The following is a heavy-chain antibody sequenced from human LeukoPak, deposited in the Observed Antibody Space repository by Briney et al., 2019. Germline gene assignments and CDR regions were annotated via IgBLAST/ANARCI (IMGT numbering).Heavy chain of an antibody. CDR2: IYYSGST. CDR3: ARDSGGSGYLWLDP. Sequence: SETLSLTCTVSGGSISSYYWSWIRQPPGKGLEWIGYIYYSGSTNYNPSLKSRVSISVDTSKNQFSPKLSSVTAADTAVYYCARDSGGSGYLWLDPWGQGTLVTVSS. CDR1: GGSISSYY. V-gene: IGHV4-59*01. J-gene: IGHJ5*02. D-gene: IGHD3-3*01.